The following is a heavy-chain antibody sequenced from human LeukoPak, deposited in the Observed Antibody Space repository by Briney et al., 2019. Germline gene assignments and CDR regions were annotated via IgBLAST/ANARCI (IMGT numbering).Heavy chain of an antibody. CDR1: GFTFSSYA. J-gene: IGHJ5*02. V-gene: IGHV3-23*01. D-gene: IGHD2-15*01. CDR2: ISGSGGST. CDR3: AKGGCSGGSCYWFDP. Sequence: GGSLRLSCAASGFTFSSYAMSWVRQAPGKGLEWVSAISGSGGSTYYADSVKGRFTISRDNSKNTPYLQMNSLRAEDTAVYYCAKGGCSGGSCYWFDPWGQGTLVAVSS.